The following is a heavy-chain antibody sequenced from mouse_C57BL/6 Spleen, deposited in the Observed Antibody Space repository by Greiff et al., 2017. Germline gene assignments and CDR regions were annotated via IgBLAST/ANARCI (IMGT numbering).Heavy chain of an antibody. V-gene: IGHV8-8*01. CDR2: LWWDDDK. CDR3: ARVVYGNFYAMDY. D-gene: IGHD2-1*01. CDR1: GFPLRTFGLG. Sequence: QVTLKVSGPGILQPSQTLSLPCPFSGFPLRTFGLGVGWIRQPSGKGLEWLAHLWWDDDKYYHPALKSRLTISKDTSKNQVFLKIANVDTADTATYYCARVVYGNFYAMDYWGQGTSGTVSS. J-gene: IGHJ4*01.